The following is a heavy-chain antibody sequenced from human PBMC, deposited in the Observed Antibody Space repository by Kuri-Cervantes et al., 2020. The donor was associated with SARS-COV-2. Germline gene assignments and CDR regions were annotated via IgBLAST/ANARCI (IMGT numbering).Heavy chain of an antibody. Sequence: SETLSLTCTVSGYSISSGSYWGWVRQPPGKGLEWIGMISHGGGTYYNPSLKSRVTISVDTSKNQFSLQLSSVTAADTAVYYCARDLNYFDTSGQVGYWGQGTLVTVSS. D-gene: IGHD3-22*01. CDR2: ISHGGGT. J-gene: IGHJ4*02. V-gene: IGHV4-38-2*02. CDR1: GYSISSGSY. CDR3: ARDLNYFDTSGQVGY.